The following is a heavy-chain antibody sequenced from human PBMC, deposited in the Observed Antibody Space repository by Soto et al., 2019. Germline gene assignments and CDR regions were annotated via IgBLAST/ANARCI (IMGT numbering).Heavy chain of an antibody. D-gene: IGHD2-15*01. V-gene: IGHV3-21*01. CDR1: GFTFSTYN. CDR3: ARALPYWSRGICYPPPYYFKY. J-gene: IGHJ4*02. CDR2: ISSTSSFI. Sequence: EVQLVESGGGLVKPGGSLRVSCAASGFTFSTYNMNWVRQAPGKGLEWVSSISSTSSFIYYADSVKGRFTISRDNAKNSLSRHMTSLRAEDTAVYSCARALPYWSRGICYPPPYYFKYWGQGTLVTVSS.